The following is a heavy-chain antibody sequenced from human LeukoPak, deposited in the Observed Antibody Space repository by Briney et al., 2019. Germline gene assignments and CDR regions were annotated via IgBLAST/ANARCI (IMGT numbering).Heavy chain of an antibody. CDR1: GVSISRYY. Sequence: SETLSLTCTLSGVSISRYYSSWIRQPAAEGLEWIGRIYSTGSTNYNPSLKSRVTMSVDTSKNQFSLRLRSVTAADTAVYYCARQIVSAGTARFDFWGQGALVTVSS. V-gene: IGHV4-4*07. D-gene: IGHD6-13*01. CDR2: IYSTGST. CDR3: ARQIVSAGTARFDF. J-gene: IGHJ4*02.